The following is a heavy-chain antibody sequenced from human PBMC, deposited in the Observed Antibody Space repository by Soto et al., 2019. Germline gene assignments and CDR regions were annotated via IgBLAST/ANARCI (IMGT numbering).Heavy chain of an antibody. J-gene: IGHJ5*02. Sequence: PSETLSLTCTVSGGSISSGDYYWSWIRQPPGKGLEWIAYIYYSGSTYYNPSLKSRVTISVDTSKNQFSLKLSSVTAADTAVYYCARGASVGLSVHWFDPWGQGTLVTVSS. V-gene: IGHV4-30-4*01. CDR3: ARGASVGLSVHWFDP. CDR1: GGSISSGDYY. CDR2: IYYSGST.